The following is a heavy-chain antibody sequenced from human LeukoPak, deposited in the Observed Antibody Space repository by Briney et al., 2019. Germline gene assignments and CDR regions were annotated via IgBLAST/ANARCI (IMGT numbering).Heavy chain of an antibody. CDR3: ARWTGKGDAFDI. V-gene: IGHV3-74*01. D-gene: IGHD3/OR15-3a*01. CDR2: INSDWSST. CDR1: GITFSSYW. J-gene: IGHJ3*02. Sequence: GGSLRLSCAASGITFSSYWMHWVRQAPAKGLVWVSRINSDWSSTSYADSVKGRFTISRDNAKNTLYLQMNSLRAEDTAVYYCARWTGKGDAFDIWGQGTMVTVSS.